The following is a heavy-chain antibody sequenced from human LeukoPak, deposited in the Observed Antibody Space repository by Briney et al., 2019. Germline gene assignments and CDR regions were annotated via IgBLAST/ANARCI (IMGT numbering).Heavy chain of an antibody. V-gene: IGHV1-3*01. Sequence: RASVKLSCKASGYTFTSHALHWVRQAPGESLEWMAWINGATGNTEYSQKFQARVTITRDTSASTAYMELSSLRSEDTAVYYCARSIIIVPNTSYYYYYMDVWGQGTTVTVSS. CDR3: ARSIIIVPNTSYYYYYMDV. CDR2: INGATGNT. D-gene: IGHD2/OR15-2a*01. J-gene: IGHJ6*02. CDR1: GYTFTSHA.